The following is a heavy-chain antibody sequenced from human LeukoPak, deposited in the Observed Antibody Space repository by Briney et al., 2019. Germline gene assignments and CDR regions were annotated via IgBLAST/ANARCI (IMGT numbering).Heavy chain of an antibody. CDR2: INPNSGGT. J-gene: IGHJ4*02. V-gene: IGHV1-2*02. D-gene: IGHD2-2*02. CDR3: ARERVVVQAAIPFDY. CDR1: GYTFTGYY. Sequence: ASVKVSCKASGYTFTGYYMHWVRQAPGQGLEWMGWINPNSGGTNYAQKFQGRVTMTRDTSISTAYMELSRLRSDDTAVYYCARERVVVQAAIPFDYWGQGTLVTVSS.